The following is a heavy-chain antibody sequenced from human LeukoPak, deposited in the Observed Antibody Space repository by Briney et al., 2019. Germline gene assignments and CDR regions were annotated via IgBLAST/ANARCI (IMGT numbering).Heavy chain of an antibody. CDR1: GFTFTNYR. J-gene: IGHJ4*02. CDR3: VGTIASRGSEY. V-gene: IGHV3-74*01. Sequence: GGSLRLSCAAPGFTFTNYRMHWVRQAPGMGLVWVSRLPPDELGIIYADSVKGRFTVSRDNAKNTVYLQMNNLRVDDTAMYYCVGTIASRGSEYWGQGALVTVSS. D-gene: IGHD6-6*01. CDR2: LPPDELGI.